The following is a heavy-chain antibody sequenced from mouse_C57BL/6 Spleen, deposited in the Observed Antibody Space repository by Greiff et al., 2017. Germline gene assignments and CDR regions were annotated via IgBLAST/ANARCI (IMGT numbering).Heavy chain of an antibody. CDR1: GYAFSSPW. D-gene: IGHD3-1*01. V-gene: IGHV1-82*01. CDR2: IYPGDGDT. CDR3: ARSGAMDY. J-gene: IGHJ4*01. Sequence: QIQLQQSGPELVKPGASVKISCKASGYAFSSPWMNWVKQRPGKGLEWIGRIYPGDGDTNYNGKFKGKATLTADKSSSTAYMQLSSLTSEDSAVYVCARSGAMDYWGQGTSVTVSS.